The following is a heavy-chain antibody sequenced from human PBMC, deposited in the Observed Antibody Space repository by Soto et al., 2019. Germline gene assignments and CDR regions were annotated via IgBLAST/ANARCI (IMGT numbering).Heavy chain of an antibody. Sequence: QVQLVQSGAEVKKPGASVKISCEASGYTFNTYFMHWVRQAPGQGLEWRGIIDPPGATTVYSQKFQGRVTMTRDTSTSTDYMELSSLTSEDTAVYYCAADPPNEDNDAFDIWGQGTVVTVSS. CDR2: IDPPGATT. CDR3: AADPPNEDNDAFDI. J-gene: IGHJ3*02. V-gene: IGHV1-46*02. D-gene: IGHD1-1*01. CDR1: GYTFNTYF.